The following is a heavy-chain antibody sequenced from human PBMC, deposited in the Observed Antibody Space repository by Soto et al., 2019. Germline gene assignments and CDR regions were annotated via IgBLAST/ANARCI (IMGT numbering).Heavy chain of an antibody. V-gene: IGHV4-31*03. CDR1: GGSISSGGYY. J-gene: IGHJ3*02. CDR2: IYYSGST. D-gene: IGHD4-17*01. Sequence: SETLSLTCTVSGGSISSGGYYWSWIRQHPGKGLEWIGYIYYSGSTYYNPSLKSRVTISVDTSKNQFSLKLSSVTAADTAVYYCARLTVNDAFDIWGQGTMVTVSS. CDR3: ARLTVNDAFDI.